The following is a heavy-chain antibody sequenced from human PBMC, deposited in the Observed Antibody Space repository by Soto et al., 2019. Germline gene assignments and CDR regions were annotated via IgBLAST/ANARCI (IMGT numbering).Heavy chain of an antibody. Sequence: ASVKVSFKASGYTFSEYYIHWVRQAPGQGLEWMGWINPNSGCTKYAPKFQGGVTMTRDTSITTAYMELSRLRSGDTAVYYCAREPATAKPEGVDFWSQGTLVTVSS. D-gene: IGHD1-1*01. V-gene: IGHV1-2*02. J-gene: IGHJ4*02. CDR1: GYTFSEYY. CDR3: AREPATAKPEGVDF. CDR2: INPNSGCT.